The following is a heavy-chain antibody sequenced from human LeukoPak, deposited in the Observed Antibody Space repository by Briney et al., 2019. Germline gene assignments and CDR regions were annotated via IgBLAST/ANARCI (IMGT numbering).Heavy chain of an antibody. D-gene: IGHD4/OR15-4a*01. J-gene: IGHJ5*02. CDR2: ISSTSDYI. CDR1: GFTFSSYT. V-gene: IGHV3-21*01. CDR3: VRIPNSANFPKWLDP. Sequence: GGSLRLSCAASGFTFSSYTMNWVRRAPGKGLEWVSSISSTSDYIYYADSVRGRFIISRDNAKNALYLQMNSLRAEDTAVYYCVRIPNSANFPKWLDPWGQGTLVTVSS.